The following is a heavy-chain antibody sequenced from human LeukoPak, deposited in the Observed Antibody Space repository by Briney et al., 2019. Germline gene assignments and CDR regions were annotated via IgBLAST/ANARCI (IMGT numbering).Heavy chain of an antibody. Sequence: ASVKVSCKASGYTFTNYYMHWVRQPPGQGLEWMGWINPNSGATNYAQNFQGRVTVTRDTSISTAYMELTRLRSDDTAMYYCARGAYSYGNWFDPWGQGTLVTVSS. CDR3: ARGAYSYGNWFDP. CDR1: GYTFTNYY. D-gene: IGHD5-18*01. J-gene: IGHJ5*02. CDR2: INPNSGAT. V-gene: IGHV1-2*02.